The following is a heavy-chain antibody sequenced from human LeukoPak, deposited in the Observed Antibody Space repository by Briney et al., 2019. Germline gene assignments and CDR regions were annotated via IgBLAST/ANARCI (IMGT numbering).Heavy chain of an antibody. CDR2: ISGSSSSYI. J-gene: IGHJ3*02. V-gene: IGHV3-21*04. CDR3: ARVTGYYYESTGYYHHAFDM. Sequence: GGSLRLSCAASGFTFSSYNMHWVRRAPGKGLEWVSSISGSSSSYIYYADSVKGRFTISRDNAKNSLDLQLTSLRAEDTAVYYCARVTGYYYESTGYYHHAFDMWGQGTMVTVSS. CDR1: GFTFSSYN. D-gene: IGHD3-22*01.